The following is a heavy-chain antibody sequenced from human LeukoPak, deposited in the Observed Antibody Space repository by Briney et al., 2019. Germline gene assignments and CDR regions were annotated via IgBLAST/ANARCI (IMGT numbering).Heavy chain of an antibody. Sequence: GGSLRLSCAASGFTFSDYYMSWIRQAPGKGLEWVAVISYDGSNKYYADSVKGRFTISRDNSKNTLYLQMNSLRAEDTAVYYCAKEQFDYWGQGTLVTVSS. J-gene: IGHJ4*02. CDR1: GFTFSDYY. CDR2: ISYDGSNK. V-gene: IGHV3-30*18. CDR3: AKEQFDY.